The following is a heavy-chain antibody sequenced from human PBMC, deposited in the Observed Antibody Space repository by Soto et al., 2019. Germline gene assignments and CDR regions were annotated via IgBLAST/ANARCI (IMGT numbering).Heavy chain of an antibody. Sequence: GGSLRLSCTASGFIFGDYAMSWFRQAPGKGLEWVGFIRSKAYGGTADYAASVKGRFTMSRDDSKSIAYLQMNSLETEDTAVYYCTRVRGQLCTNGVCYYYYYYYMDVWGTGTTVTVSS. D-gene: IGHD2-8*01. CDR3: TRVRGQLCTNGVCYYYYYYYMDV. CDR2: IRSKAYGGTA. V-gene: IGHV3-49*03. CDR1: GFIFGDYA. J-gene: IGHJ6*03.